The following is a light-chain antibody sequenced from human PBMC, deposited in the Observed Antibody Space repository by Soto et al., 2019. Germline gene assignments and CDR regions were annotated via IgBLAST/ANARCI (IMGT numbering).Light chain of an antibody. V-gene: IGKV2-30*02. CDR3: MQGTHWPIT. J-gene: IGKJ5*01. CDR1: QSLLHSNGYNY. CDR2: KVS. Sequence: DIVMTQSPLSLPVTPGEPASISCRSSQSLLHSNGYNYLDWYLQKPGQSPRRLIYKVSNRDSGVPARFSGSGSGTDFALKISRVEAEDVGVYYCMQGTHWPITFGQGTRLEI.